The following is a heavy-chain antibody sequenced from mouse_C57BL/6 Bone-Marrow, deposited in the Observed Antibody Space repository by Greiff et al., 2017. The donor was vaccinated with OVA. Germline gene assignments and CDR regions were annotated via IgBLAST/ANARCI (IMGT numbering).Heavy chain of an antibody. Sequence: EVQLQQSGPELVKPGASVKISCKASGYTFTDYYMNWVKQSHGKSLEWIGDINPNNGGTSYNQKFKGKATLTVDKSSSTAYMELRSLTSEDSAVYYCARTGRYGNYVAFFDYWGQGTTLTVSS. CDR1: GYTFTDYY. V-gene: IGHV1-26*01. D-gene: IGHD2-10*02. J-gene: IGHJ2*01. CDR2: INPNNGGT. CDR3: ARTGRYGNYVAFFDY.